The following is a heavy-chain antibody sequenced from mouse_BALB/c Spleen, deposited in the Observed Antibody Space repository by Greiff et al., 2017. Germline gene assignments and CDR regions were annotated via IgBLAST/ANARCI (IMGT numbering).Heavy chain of an antibody. V-gene: IGHV2-9*02. CDR2: IWAGGST. J-gene: IGHJ2*01. CDR1: GFSLTSYG. Sequence: VKLQESGPGLVAPSQSLSITCTVSGFSLTSYGVHWVRQPPGKGLEWLGVIWAGGSTNYNSALMSRLSISKDNSKSQVFLKMNSLQTYDTAMYYCARDHGYDYFDYWGQGTTLTVSS. CDR3: ARDHGYDYFDY. D-gene: IGHD2-2*01.